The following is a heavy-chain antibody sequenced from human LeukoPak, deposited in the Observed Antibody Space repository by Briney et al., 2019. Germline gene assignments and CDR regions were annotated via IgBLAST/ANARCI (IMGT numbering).Heavy chain of an antibody. J-gene: IGHJ5*02. Sequence: SETLSLTCTVSGGSISSYYWSWIRQPPGRGLGWIGNIYTSGSTNYNPSLKSRVTISVDTSKNQFSLKLSSVTAADTAVYYCARHDYSNYGSWWFDPWGQGTLVTVSS. V-gene: IGHV4-4*09. D-gene: IGHD4-11*01. CDR3: ARHDYSNYGSWWFDP. CDR2: IYTSGST. CDR1: GGSISSYY.